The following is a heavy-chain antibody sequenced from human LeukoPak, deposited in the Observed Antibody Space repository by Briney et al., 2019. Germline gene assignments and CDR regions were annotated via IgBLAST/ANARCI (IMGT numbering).Heavy chain of an antibody. J-gene: IGHJ4*02. Sequence: KPSETLSLTCTVSGGSIRSDYWSWIRQPPGKGLEWIGCIYASGTTNYNPSLKGRLTISVDTSNSQFSLTVRSVTAADTAVYYCGGRGFWGQGTLVTVSS. V-gene: IGHV4-4*09. CDR2: IYASGTT. D-gene: IGHD3-10*01. CDR3: GGRGF. CDR1: GGSIRSDY.